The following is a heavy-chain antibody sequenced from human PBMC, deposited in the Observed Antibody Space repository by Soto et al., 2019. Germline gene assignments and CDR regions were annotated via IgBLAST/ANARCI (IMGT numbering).Heavy chain of an antibody. Sequence: SQTLSLTCAVSGDSVSSNGAAWNWIRQSPSRGLEWLGRTYYRSKWYNNYAVSVNSRITINPDTSKNQFSPHLNSVTPEDTAVYYCARGLWSGYYSNWFDPWGQGTLVTVSS. CDR2: TYYRSKWYN. D-gene: IGHD3-3*01. J-gene: IGHJ5*02. CDR3: ARGLWSGYYSNWFDP. CDR1: GDSVSSNGAA. V-gene: IGHV6-1*01.